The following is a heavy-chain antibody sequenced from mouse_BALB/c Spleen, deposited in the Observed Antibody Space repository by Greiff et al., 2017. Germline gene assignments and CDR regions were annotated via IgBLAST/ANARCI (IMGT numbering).Heavy chain of an antibody. CDR2: IDPANGNT. J-gene: IGHJ2*01. D-gene: IGHD3-3*01. CDR3: ARVGTEDYFDY. V-gene: IGHV14-3*02. Sequence: VQLKQSGAELVKPGASVKLSCTASGFNIKDTYMHWVKQRPEQGLEWIGRIDPANGNTKYDPKFQGKATITADTSSNTAYLQLSSLTSEDTAVYYCARVGTEDYFDYWGQGTTLTVSS. CDR1: GFNIKDTY.